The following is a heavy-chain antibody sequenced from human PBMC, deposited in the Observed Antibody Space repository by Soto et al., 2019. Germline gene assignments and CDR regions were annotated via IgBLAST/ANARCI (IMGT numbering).Heavy chain of an antibody. V-gene: IGHV3-23*01. Sequence: GGSLRLSCAASGFTFSSYAMSWVRQAPGKGLEWVSAISGSGGSTYYADSVKGRFTISRDNSKNTLYLQMNSLRAEDTAVYYCAKGGNAAAGTRDAFDIWGQGTMVTVSS. CDR1: GFTFSSYA. CDR3: AKGGNAAAGTRDAFDI. CDR2: ISGSGGST. J-gene: IGHJ3*02. D-gene: IGHD6-13*01.